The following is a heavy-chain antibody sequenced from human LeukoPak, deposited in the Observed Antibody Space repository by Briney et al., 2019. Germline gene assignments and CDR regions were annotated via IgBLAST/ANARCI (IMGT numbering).Heavy chain of an antibody. CDR1: GFTFSSYA. CDR3: ARDVTAGDGAEYFQH. D-gene: IGHD2-21*02. V-gene: IGHV3-23*01. J-gene: IGHJ1*01. Sequence: GGSLRLSCAASGFTFSSYAMSWVRQAPGKGLMWVSGLSDSGTSTYYADSVKGRFTISRDNAKNSLYLQMNSLRAEDTAVYYCARDVTAGDGAEYFQHWGQGTLVTVSS. CDR2: LSDSGTST.